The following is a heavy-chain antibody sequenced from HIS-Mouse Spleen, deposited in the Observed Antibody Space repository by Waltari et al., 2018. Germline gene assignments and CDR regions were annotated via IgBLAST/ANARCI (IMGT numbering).Heavy chain of an antibody. J-gene: IGHJ5*02. Sequence: EVQLVESGGGLVQPGGSLSLSCAASGFTFSRYWMSLFRQAPGKGLEWVANIKQDGSEKYYVDSVKGRFTISRDNAKNSLYLQMNSLRAEDTAVYYCARERRGPGWFDPWGQGTLVTVSS. CDR1: GFTFSRYW. V-gene: IGHV3-7*01. CDR3: ARERRGPGWFDP. D-gene: IGHD5-12*01. CDR2: IKQDGSEK.